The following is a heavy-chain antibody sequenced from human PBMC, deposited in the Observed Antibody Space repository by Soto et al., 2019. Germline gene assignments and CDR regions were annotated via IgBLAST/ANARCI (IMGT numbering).Heavy chain of an antibody. CDR3: VRDIR. Sequence: GGSLRLSCAASGFTFISQWMYWVRQSPGKGPVWVSYINSDGSRIAYADSVKGRFTISRDNAKNTLYLQMNSLRVEDTAVYYCVRDIRWGRGTLVTVSS. CDR1: GFTFISQW. CDR2: INSDGSRI. J-gene: IGHJ4*02. V-gene: IGHV3-74*03.